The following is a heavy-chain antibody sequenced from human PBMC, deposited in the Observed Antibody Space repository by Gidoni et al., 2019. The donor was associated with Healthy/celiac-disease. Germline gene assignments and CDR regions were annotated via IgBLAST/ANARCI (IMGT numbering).Heavy chain of an antibody. CDR2: LVWNSGSI. Sequence: EVQLVESGGGLVQPGRSLRLSCAASGFTFDDYAMHWVRQAPGRAWSGSQVLVWNSGSIGYADSVKGRFTISRDNAKNSLYLQMNSLRAEDTALYYCAKDMGIAAAGFDYWGQGTLVTVSS. CDR1: GFTFDDYA. CDR3: AKDMGIAAAGFDY. D-gene: IGHD6-13*01. V-gene: IGHV3-9*01. J-gene: IGHJ4*02.